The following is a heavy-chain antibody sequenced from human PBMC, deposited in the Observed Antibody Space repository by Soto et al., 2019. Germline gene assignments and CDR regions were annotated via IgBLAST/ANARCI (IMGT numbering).Heavy chain of an antibody. CDR1: GFTFTRYS. J-gene: IGHJ4*02. Sequence: GGSLRLSCAASGFTFTRYSMNWVRQAPGKGLEWVSSISSTTNYIYYGDSMKGRFTVSRDNAKNSLYLEMNSLRAEDTAVHYCARESEDLTSNFDYWGQGTLVTVSS. V-gene: IGHV3-21*06. CDR3: ARESEDLTSNFDY. CDR2: ISSTTNYI.